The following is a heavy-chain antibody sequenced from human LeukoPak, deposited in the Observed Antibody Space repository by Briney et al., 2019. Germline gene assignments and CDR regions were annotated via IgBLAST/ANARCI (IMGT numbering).Heavy chain of an antibody. D-gene: IGHD6-19*01. J-gene: IGHJ4*02. CDR2: ISAYNGNT. V-gene: IGHV1-18*01. Sequence: ASVKVSCKASGYTFTSYGISWVRQAPGQGLEWMGWISAYNGNTNYAQKLQGRVTMTTDTFTSTAYMELRSLRSDDTAVYYCASDPRIAVAGNYWGQGTLVTVSS. CDR3: ASDPRIAVAGNY. CDR1: GYTFTSYG.